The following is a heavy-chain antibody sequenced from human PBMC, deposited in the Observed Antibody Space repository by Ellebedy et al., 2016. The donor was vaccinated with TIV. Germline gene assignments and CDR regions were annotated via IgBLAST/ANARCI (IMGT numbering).Heavy chain of an antibody. Sequence: SETLSLXXTVYGVSLSGYYWTWIRQSPGQGLEWLGEINHSGSANYNPSLKSRVTISVDTSKTQFSLKLRSVTAADTAMYYCAIESGVGCSGTTCHTKLDYWGQGTLFTVSS. D-gene: IGHD2-2*02. CDR3: AIESGVGCSGTTCHTKLDY. V-gene: IGHV4-34*01. CDR1: GVSLSGYY. J-gene: IGHJ4*02. CDR2: INHSGSA.